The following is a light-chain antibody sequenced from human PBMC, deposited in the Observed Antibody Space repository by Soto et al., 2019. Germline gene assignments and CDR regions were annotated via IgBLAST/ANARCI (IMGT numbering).Light chain of an antibody. CDR1: QDIRKY. CDR2: DAS. J-gene: IGKJ5*01. Sequence: IQMTQSPSSLAASVGDRFTITCQATQDIRKYLNWYQQKTGKAPKLLSYDASSLETGVPSRFSGSGAGTDCTLTSSSLQPEDFATYYCQQYDNLPLIFGQGTRLEIK. CDR3: QQYDNLPLI. V-gene: IGKV1-33*01.